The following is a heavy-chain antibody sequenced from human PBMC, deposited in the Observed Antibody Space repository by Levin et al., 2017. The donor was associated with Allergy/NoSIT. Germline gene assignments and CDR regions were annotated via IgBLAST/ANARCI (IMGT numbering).Heavy chain of an antibody. CDR1: GFTFSNYA. Sequence: PGGSLRLSCAASGFTFSNYAMSWVRQAPGKGLEWVSLITNSGGSTYYGGSVKGRFTISRDNSKNTLFMQMNSLKAEDTAVYYCAKVRSGSAYDALDVWGQGTMVTVSS. CDR3: AKVRSGSAYDALDV. V-gene: IGHV3-23*05. J-gene: IGHJ3*01. D-gene: IGHD1-26*01. CDR2: ITNSGGST.